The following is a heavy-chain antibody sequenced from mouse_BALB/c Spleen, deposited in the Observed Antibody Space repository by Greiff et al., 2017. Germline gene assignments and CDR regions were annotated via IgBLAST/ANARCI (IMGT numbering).Heavy chain of an antibody. V-gene: IGHV1-20*02. Sequence: EVQLQQSGPELVKPGASVKISCKASVYSFTGYFLNWVMQGHGKSLEWIGRINPYNGDTFYNQKFKGKATLTVDKSSSTAHMELRSLASEDSAVYYCARHGSSPSYAMDYWGQGTSVTVSS. CDR1: VYSFTGYF. CDR3: ARHGSSPSYAMDY. D-gene: IGHD1-1*01. J-gene: IGHJ4*01. CDR2: INPYNGDT.